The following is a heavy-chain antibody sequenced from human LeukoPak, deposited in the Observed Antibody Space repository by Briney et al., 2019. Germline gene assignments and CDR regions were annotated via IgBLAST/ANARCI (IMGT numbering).Heavy chain of an antibody. J-gene: IGHJ6*04. V-gene: IGHV3-30*04. CDR3: ARRGGYCSSTSCLYYYYGMDV. Sequence: GGSLRLSCAASGFTFSSYALHWVRQAPGKGLEWVAVLSFDGGDKYYADSVKGRFTISRDTSKNTLYLQMNSLRAADTAVYYCARRGGYCSSTSCLYYYYGMDVWGKGTTVTVSS. D-gene: IGHD2-2*01. CDR1: GFTFSSYA. CDR2: LSFDGGDK.